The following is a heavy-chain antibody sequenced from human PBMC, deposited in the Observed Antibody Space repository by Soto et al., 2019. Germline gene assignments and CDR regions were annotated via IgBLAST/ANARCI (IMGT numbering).Heavy chain of an antibody. Sequence: QVQLLQSGAEVKKPGSSVRVSCEASGGTFRTYAISWVRQDPGQGLEWMGEIIPIFGTINYAQKFQGRLTSTADESTATVYMDRRSLRSDDTALYYCAKGAVAGTPTSYYYYGMDVWGQGTTVTVSS. V-gene: IGHV1-69*12. D-gene: IGHD6-19*01. CDR1: GGTFRTYA. CDR2: IIPIFGTI. CDR3: AKGAVAGTPTSYYYYGMDV. J-gene: IGHJ6*02.